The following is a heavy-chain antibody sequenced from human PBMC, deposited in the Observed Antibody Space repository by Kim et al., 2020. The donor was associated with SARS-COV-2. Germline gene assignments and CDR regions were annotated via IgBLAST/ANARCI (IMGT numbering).Heavy chain of an antibody. CDR2: IYTSGST. J-gene: IGHJ6*03. V-gene: IGHV4-4*07. Sequence: SETLSLTCTVSGGSISSYYWSWIRQPAGKGLEWIGRIYTSGSTNYNPSLKSRVTMSVDTSKNQFSLKLSSVTAADTAVYYCARGIVVVPAAAYYYYYMDVWGKGTTVTVSS. CDR3: ARGIVVVPAAAYYYYYMDV. CDR1: GGSISSYY. D-gene: IGHD2-2*01.